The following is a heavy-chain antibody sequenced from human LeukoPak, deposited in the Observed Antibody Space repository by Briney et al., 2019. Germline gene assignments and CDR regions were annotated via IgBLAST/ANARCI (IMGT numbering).Heavy chain of an antibody. Sequence: GGSLRLSCAASGFTFSTSGMHWVRQAPGKGLEWVAVIWFDGSNKHYGDSVKGRFTISRDNSENTLYLQMNSLRAEDTAVYYCARDPSYCSSTSCYVGSPLYYYYPMDVRGQGTTVTVSS. CDR3: ARDPSYCSSTSCYVGSPLYYYYPMDV. CDR2: IWFDGSNK. D-gene: IGHD2-2*01. J-gene: IGHJ6*02. CDR1: GFTFSTSG. V-gene: IGHV3-33*01.